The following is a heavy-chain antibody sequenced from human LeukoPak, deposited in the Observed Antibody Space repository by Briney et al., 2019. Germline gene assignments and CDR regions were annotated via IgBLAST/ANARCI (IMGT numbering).Heavy chain of an antibody. CDR2: IIPILGIA. CDR1: GGTFSSYA. V-gene: IGHV1-69*04. Sequence: ASVKVSCKASGGTFSSYAISLVRQAPGQGLEWMGRIIPILGIANYAQKFQGRVTITADKSTSTAYMELSSLRSEDTAVYYCARAPNYYDSSGYYYEGVAFDIWGQGTMVTVSS. D-gene: IGHD3-22*01. J-gene: IGHJ3*02. CDR3: ARAPNYYDSSGYYYEGVAFDI.